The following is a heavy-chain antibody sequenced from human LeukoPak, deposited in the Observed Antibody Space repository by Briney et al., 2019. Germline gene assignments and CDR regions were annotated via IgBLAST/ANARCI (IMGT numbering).Heavy chain of an antibody. CDR3: ARDLSIAAQLESYYYYYYMDV. CDR1: GYTFTGYY. Sequence: ASVKVSCKASGYTFTGYYMHWVRQAPGQGLEWMGWINPNSGGTNYAQKFQGRVTMTRDTSISTAYMELSRLRSDDTAVYYCARDLSIAAQLESYYYYYYMDVWGKGTTVTVS. CDR2: INPNSGGT. V-gene: IGHV1-2*02. D-gene: IGHD6-6*01. J-gene: IGHJ6*03.